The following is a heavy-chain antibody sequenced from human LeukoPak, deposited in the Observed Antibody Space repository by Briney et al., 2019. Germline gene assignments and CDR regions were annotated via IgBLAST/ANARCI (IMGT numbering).Heavy chain of an antibody. CDR2: NYTSGST. Sequence: SQTLSLTCTVSGGSLSRGRYYWSWVRQPAGRGLEWIGRNYTSGSTNYNPSLKSQVTISVDTSKNQFSLKLSSVTAADTAVYYCARSRHDSSGYYADAFDIWGQGTMVTVSS. V-gene: IGHV4-61*02. J-gene: IGHJ3*02. CDR3: ARSRHDSSGYYADAFDI. CDR1: GGSLSRGRYY. D-gene: IGHD3-22*01.